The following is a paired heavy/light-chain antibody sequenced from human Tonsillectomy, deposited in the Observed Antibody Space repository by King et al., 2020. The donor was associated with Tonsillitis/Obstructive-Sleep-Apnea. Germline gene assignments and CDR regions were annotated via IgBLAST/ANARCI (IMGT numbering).Light chain of an antibody. CDR3: CSYAGSYTLGV. V-gene: IGLV2-11*01. Sequence: QSALTQPRSVSGSPGQSVTISCTGTSSDVGGDKYVSWYQQHPGKAPKLMIYDVIKRPSGVPDRFSGSKSGNTASLTISGLQPEDEADYYCCSYAGSYTLGVFGGGTKLTVL. J-gene: IGLJ2*01. CDR2: DVI. CDR1: SSDVGGDKY.
Heavy chain of an antibody. CDR1: GLTFNNAW. V-gene: IGHV3-15*01. CDR2: IKGKTDGGTI. CDR3: TTSLLTRLDY. J-gene: IGHJ4*02. Sequence: EVQLVESGGGLVNPGGSLRLSCAASGLTFNNAWMSWVRQAPGKGLEWVGRIKGKTDGGTIDYAAPVKGRFTISRDDSKNTLYLQMNSLRTEDTAVYYCTTSLLTRLDYWGQGILVTVSS. D-gene: IGHD2-15*01.